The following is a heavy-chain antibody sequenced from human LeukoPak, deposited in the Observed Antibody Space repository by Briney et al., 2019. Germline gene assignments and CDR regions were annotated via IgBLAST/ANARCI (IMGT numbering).Heavy chain of an antibody. V-gene: IGHV3-11*03. CDR1: GFTFSDYY. D-gene: IGHD2-2*01. Sequence: GGSLRLSCAASGFTFSDYYMIWIRQAPGKGLEWVSYISSTSSTYTNYADSVKGRFTISRDNAKNSLYLQMNSLRAEDTAVYYCARHPEWGIVVVPAAIPDWGQGTLVTVSS. CDR2: ISSTSSTYT. CDR3: ARHPEWGIVVVPAAIPD. J-gene: IGHJ4*02.